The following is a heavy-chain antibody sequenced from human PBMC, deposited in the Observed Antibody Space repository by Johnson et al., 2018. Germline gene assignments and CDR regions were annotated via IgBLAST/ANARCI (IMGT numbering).Heavy chain of an antibody. J-gene: IGHJ1*01. V-gene: IGHV3-30-3*01. CDR2: ISDDGIYK. CDR1: GFTFSIYS. Sequence: QVQLVESGGGVVQPGRSLRLSCAASGFTFSIYSMHWVRQAPGKGLEWVAGISDDGIYKYYAESVKGRFTISRDNSNETLSLQMVSLSAEDTAVYYCAKDRTGNWHGHFQYWGQDTLVTVSS. D-gene: IGHD5-24*01. CDR3: AKDRTGNWHGHFQY.